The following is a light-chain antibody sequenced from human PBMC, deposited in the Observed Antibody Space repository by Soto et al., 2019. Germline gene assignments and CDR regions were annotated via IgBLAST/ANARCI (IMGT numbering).Light chain of an antibody. J-gene: IGKJ1*01. Sequence: EIVLTQSPGTLSLSPGERATLSCRASQSVSSSYLAWYQQKPGQAPRLLIYGASSRATGIPDRFSGSGSGTDFTLTISRLEPEDVAVYYCQHYCSSLWTFGQGTKVEIK. CDR1: QSVSSSY. CDR3: QHYCSSLWT. CDR2: GAS. V-gene: IGKV3-20*01.